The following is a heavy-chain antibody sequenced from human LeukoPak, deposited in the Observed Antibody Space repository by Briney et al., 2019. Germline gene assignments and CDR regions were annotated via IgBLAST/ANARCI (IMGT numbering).Heavy chain of an antibody. Sequence: GESLKISCKGSGYSFTSYWIAWVRQMPGKGLEWMGIIYPGDSDSEYSPSFQGQVTFSVDKSISTAYLQWSSLKASDTAMYYCARRKHDYGDYVDCWGQGTLVTVS. CDR1: GYSFTSYW. CDR3: ARRKHDYGDYVDC. D-gene: IGHD4-17*01. CDR2: IYPGDSDS. J-gene: IGHJ4*02. V-gene: IGHV5-51*01.